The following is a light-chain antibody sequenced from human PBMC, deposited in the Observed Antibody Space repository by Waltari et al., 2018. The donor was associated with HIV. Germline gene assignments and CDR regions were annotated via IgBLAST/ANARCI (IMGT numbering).Light chain of an antibody. CDR1: QTVDSRY. CDR2: GAS. Sequence: EIVLTQSPGTLSFSPGATVTLSCRASQTVDSRYFAWYQQKPGQPPRLLIYGASSRATGIPDRFSGSGSGADFTLTISSLQAEDVALYYCQQCYSNPVTFGGGTRVEIK. CDR3: QQCYSNPVT. V-gene: IGKV3-20*01. J-gene: IGKJ4*01.